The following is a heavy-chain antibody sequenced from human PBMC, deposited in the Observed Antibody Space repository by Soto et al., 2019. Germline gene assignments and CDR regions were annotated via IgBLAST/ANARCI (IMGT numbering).Heavy chain of an antibody. J-gene: IGHJ4*02. CDR1: GLTFSSW. Sequence: PGGSLRLSCVASGLTFSSWMSWVRQAPGKGLEWVSSISSSSSYIYYADSVKGRFTISRDNAKNSLYLKMNSLRAEDTAVYYCARAPYYYDSSVYYYVWGQGTLVTVSS. CDR2: ISSSSSYI. V-gene: IGHV3-21*01. CDR3: ARAPYYYDSSVYYYV. D-gene: IGHD3-22*01.